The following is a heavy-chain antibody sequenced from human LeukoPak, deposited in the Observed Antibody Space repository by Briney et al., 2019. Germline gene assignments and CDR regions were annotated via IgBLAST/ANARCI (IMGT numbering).Heavy chain of an antibody. CDR3: ARGARITIFGVVIEYYFDY. Sequence: GGSLRLSCAASGFTFSSYWMHWVRQAPGKGLVWVSRINSDGSSTSYADSVRGRFTISRDNAKNTLYLQMNSLRAEDTAVYYCARGARITIFGVVIEYYFDYWGQGTLVTVSS. J-gene: IGHJ4*02. D-gene: IGHD3-3*01. CDR2: INSDGSST. V-gene: IGHV3-74*01. CDR1: GFTFSSYW.